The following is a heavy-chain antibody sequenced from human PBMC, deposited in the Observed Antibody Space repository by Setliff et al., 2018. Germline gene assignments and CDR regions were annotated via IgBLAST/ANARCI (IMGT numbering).Heavy chain of an antibody. CDR2: IGYDGSEK. Sequence: GGSLRLSCATSGFIFSSYGMHWVRQAPGKGLEWVAFIGYDGSEKYYSGSVKGRFTISRDNAKNSFYLQMNTLRAEDTALYFCAREGGIRGFGGFDIWGQGTMVTVSS. D-gene: IGHD3-10*01. CDR1: GFIFSSYG. J-gene: IGHJ3*02. V-gene: IGHV3-30*02. CDR3: AREGGIRGFGGFDI.